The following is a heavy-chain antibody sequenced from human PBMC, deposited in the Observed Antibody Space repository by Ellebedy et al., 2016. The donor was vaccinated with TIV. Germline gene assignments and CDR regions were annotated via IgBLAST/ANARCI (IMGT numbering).Heavy chain of an antibody. CDR3: ASIYYYDSSGYYPKEGLFDP. D-gene: IGHD3-22*01. J-gene: IGHJ5*02. CDR2: ISYDGSNK. Sequence: GESLKISCAASGFTFSSYAMHWVRQAPGKGLEWVAVISYDGSNKYYADSVKGRFTISRDNSKNTLYLQMNSLRAEDTAVYYCASIYYYDSSGYYPKEGLFDPWGQGTLVTVSS. V-gene: IGHV3-30-3*01. CDR1: GFTFSSYA.